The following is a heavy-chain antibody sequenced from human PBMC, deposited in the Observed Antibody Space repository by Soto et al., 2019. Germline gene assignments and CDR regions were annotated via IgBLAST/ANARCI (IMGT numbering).Heavy chain of an antibody. CDR1: GFSLSTSGVG. V-gene: IGHV2-5*01. CDR3: ALSRVAMVRGVTLDY. D-gene: IGHD3-10*01. Sequence: QITLKESGPTLVKPTQTLTLTCTFSGFSLSTSGVGVGWIRQPPGKALEWLALIYWNDDKRYSPSLKSRLTITKDTSKNQVVLTMTNMDPVYTATYYCALSRVAMVRGVTLDYWGQGTLVTVSS. J-gene: IGHJ4*02. CDR2: IYWNDDK.